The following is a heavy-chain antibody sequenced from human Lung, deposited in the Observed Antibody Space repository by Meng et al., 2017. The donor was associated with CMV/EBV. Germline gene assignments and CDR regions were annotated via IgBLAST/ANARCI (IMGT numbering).Heavy chain of an antibody. J-gene: IGHJ6*02. Sequence: ASVXVSXKTSGYTFTGYYLHWVRQAPGQGLEWMGWINPNSGGTNYALKFQGRVTMTSDTSISTGYMELSSLRSDDTAMYYCAREFWMVPGAMGMDVGGQGTXVTVSS. V-gene: IGHV1-2*02. CDR3: AREFWMVPGAMGMDV. CDR1: GYTFTGYY. CDR2: INPNSGGT. D-gene: IGHD2-2*01.